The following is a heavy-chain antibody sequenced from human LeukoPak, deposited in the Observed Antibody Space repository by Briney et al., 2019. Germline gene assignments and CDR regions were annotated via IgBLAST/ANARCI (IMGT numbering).Heavy chain of an antibody. CDR1: GFTFSSYS. Sequence: GGSLRLSCAASGFTFSSYSMHWVRQAPGKGLEWVAFIRYDGSNKYYADSVKGRFTISRDNSKNTLYLQMNSLRAEDTAVYYCAKDRNGWELLYYWGQGTLVTVSS. CDR3: AKDRNGWELLYY. V-gene: IGHV3-30*02. J-gene: IGHJ4*02. D-gene: IGHD1-26*01. CDR2: IRYDGSNK.